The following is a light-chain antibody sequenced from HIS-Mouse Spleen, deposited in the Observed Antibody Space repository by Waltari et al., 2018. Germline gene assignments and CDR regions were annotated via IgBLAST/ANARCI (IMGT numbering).Light chain of an antibody. V-gene: IGLV3-10*01. Sequence: SYELTQPPSVSVSPGQTARITCSGDALPKKYAYWYQQKSGHAPVLVIYEDSKRPSGIPERFSGSSSRTIATLTISGAQVEDEADYYCYSTDSSGNHRVFGGGTKLTVL. CDR2: EDS. CDR3: YSTDSSGNHRV. CDR1: ALPKKY. J-gene: IGLJ2*01.